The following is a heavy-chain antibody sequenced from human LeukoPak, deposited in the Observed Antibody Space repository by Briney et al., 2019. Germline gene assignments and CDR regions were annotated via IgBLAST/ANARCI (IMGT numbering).Heavy chain of an antibody. CDR2: IDPSDSYT. Sequence: GASLQISCKGSGYSFTSYWISWVRQLPGKGLEWMGRIDPSDSYTYYSPSFQGHVTISADKSISTAYLQWSSLKASDTAMYYCARDGGWNGPGMDVWGQGTTVTVSS. CDR1: GYSFTSYW. CDR3: ARDGGWNGPGMDV. J-gene: IGHJ6*02. V-gene: IGHV5-10-1*01. D-gene: IGHD1-1*01.